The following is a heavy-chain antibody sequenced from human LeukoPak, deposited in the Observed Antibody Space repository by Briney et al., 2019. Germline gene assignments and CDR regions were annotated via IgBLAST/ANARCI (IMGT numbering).Heavy chain of an antibody. CDR1: GLTFSSYS. J-gene: IGHJ4*02. CDR3: ADFRVGATGDS. CDR2: IGGSGETT. Sequence: GGSLRLSCAASGLTFSSYSMNWVRQAPGKGLGWLSAIGGSGETTYYADSVKGRFTISRDNSKNTLYLQMNSLRAEDTAVYFCADFRVGATGDSWGQGTLVTVSS. V-gene: IGHV3-23*01. D-gene: IGHD1-26*01.